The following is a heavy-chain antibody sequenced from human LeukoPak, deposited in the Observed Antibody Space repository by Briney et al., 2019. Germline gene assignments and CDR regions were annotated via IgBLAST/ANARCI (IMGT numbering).Heavy chain of an antibody. D-gene: IGHD6-13*01. CDR2: MSSAGSNI. Sequence: PGGSLRLSCAASGFTFSGYSMHWVRQAPGKGLEWLAVMSSAGSNIYFADSVKGRFTISRDSSKNTLYLQMNILRVEDTAVYYCARGLSSAGAIGSYYFDYWGQGTLVTVSS. J-gene: IGHJ4*02. CDR3: ARGLSSAGAIGSYYFDY. V-gene: IGHV3-30-3*01. CDR1: GFTFSGYS.